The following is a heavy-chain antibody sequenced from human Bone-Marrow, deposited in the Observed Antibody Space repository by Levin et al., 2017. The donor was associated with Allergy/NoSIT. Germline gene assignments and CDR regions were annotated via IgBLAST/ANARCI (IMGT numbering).Heavy chain of an antibody. Sequence: SVKVSCKASGGTFSSYAISWVRQAPGQGLEWMGGIIPIFGTANYAQKFQGRVTITADKSTSTAYMELSSLRSEDTAVYYCARAKVYCSGGSCYNSENWFDPWGQGTLVTVSS. CDR1: GGTFSSYA. CDR3: ARAKVYCSGGSCYNSENWFDP. D-gene: IGHD2-15*01. CDR2: IIPIFGTA. J-gene: IGHJ5*02. V-gene: IGHV1-69*06.